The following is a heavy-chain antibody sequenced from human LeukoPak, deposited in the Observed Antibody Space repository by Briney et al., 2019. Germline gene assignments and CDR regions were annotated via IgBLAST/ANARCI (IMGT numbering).Heavy chain of an antibody. D-gene: IGHD3-10*01. J-gene: IGHJ4*02. Sequence: GGSLRLSCAASGFTFSSYAMHWVRQAPGKGLEWVAVISYDGSNKYYADSVKGRFTISRDNSKNTLYLQMNSLRAEDTAVYYCARTPETTSYYHFDYWGQGTLVTVSS. V-gene: IGHV3-30-3*01. CDR1: GFTFSSYA. CDR2: ISYDGSNK. CDR3: ARTPETTSYYHFDY.